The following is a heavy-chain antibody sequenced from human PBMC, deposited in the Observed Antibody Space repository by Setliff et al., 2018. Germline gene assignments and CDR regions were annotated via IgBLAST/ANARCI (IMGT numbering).Heavy chain of an antibody. J-gene: IGHJ4*01. CDR1: GFTFSSFW. CDR2: INQDGSGK. V-gene: IGHV3-7*03. CDR3: ATGAWGDL. Sequence: GSLRLSCAASGFTFSSFWMSWVRQTPGKGLEWVANINQDGSGKYYVDSVKGRFTISRDNAKNSLSLQMNGLRPEDTAVYYCATGAWGDLWGQGTLVTVSS. D-gene: IGHD2-21*02.